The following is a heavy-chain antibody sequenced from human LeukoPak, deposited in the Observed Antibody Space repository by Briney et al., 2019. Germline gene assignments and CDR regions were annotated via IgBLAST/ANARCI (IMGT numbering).Heavy chain of an antibody. CDR1: VGTFSSYA. CDR3: ARVVGLTGYSSSWYSGYYYYMDV. D-gene: IGHD6-13*01. Sequence: SVKASCKASVGTFSSYAISWVRQSPGQGLEWMGGIIPIFGTTNYAQKFQYRVTITADKSTCTAYMELSSLRSEDTAVYYCARVVGLTGYSSSWYSGYYYYMDVWGKGTTVTVSS. CDR2: IIPIFGTT. V-gene: IGHV1-69*06. J-gene: IGHJ6*03.